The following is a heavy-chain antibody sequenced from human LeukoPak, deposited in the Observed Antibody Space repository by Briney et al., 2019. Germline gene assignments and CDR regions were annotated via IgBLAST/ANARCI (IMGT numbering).Heavy chain of an antibody. V-gene: IGHV4-34*01. Sequence: KASETLSLTCAVYGGSFSGYYWRWIRQPPGKGLEWIGEINHSGSTNYNPSLKSRVTISVDTSKNQFSLKLSSVTAADTAVYYCARGSYDSSGYYPYYFDYWGQGTLVTVSS. CDR3: ARGSYDSSGYYPYYFDY. CDR2: INHSGST. D-gene: IGHD3-22*01. J-gene: IGHJ4*02. CDR1: GGSFSGYY.